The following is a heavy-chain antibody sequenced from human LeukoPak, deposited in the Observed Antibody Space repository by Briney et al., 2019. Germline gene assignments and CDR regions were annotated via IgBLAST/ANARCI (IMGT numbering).Heavy chain of an antibody. Sequence: PSETLSLTCAVYGGSFSGYYWSWIRQPPGKGLEWIGEINHSGSTNYNPSLKSRVTISVDTSKNQFSLKLSSVTAADTAVYYCARVRYSSGWKSYYYYYMDVWGKGTTVTVSS. CDR2: INHSGST. CDR3: ARVRYSSGWKSYYYYYMDV. CDR1: GGSFSGYY. J-gene: IGHJ6*03. D-gene: IGHD6-19*01. V-gene: IGHV4-34*01.